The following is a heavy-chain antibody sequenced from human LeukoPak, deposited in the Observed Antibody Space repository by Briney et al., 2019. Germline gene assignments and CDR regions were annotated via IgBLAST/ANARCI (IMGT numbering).Heavy chain of an antibody. CDR1: GFSFSTYS. CDR3: ATDSPETAAFDY. CDR2: IVGSSSTI. Sequence: PGGSLRLSCAPSGFSFSTYSMNWVREAPGKGLEGVSYIVGSSSTIYYAHSVKGRFTISRDNAKNSLYLQMDSLRAEDTAVYYCATDSPETAAFDYWGQGTLVTVSS. J-gene: IGHJ4*02. V-gene: IGHV3-48*04. D-gene: IGHD1-1*01.